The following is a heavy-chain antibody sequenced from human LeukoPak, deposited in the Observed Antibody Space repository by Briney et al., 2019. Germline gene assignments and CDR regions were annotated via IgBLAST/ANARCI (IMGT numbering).Heavy chain of an antibody. CDR1: GFTFSSYA. CDR3: ARQYSSSYTIDY. Sequence: GGSLRLSCAASGFTFSSYAMHWVRQAPGKGPEWVALISYDGSNKYYADSVKGRFSISRDNPKNTLYLQMNSLRAEDTAVYYCARQYSSSYTIDYWGQGTLVTVSS. CDR2: ISYDGSNK. V-gene: IGHV3-30*01. D-gene: IGHD6-6*01. J-gene: IGHJ4*02.